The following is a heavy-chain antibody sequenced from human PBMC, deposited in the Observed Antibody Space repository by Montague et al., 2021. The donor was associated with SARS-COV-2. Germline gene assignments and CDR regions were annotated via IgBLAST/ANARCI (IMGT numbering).Heavy chain of an antibody. J-gene: IGHJ3*01. D-gene: IGHD2-2*01. CDR1: GAFITSHY. CDR2: VFSGGNS. CDR3: VRDLYCRSTACIGNAFDV. Sequence: SETLSLTCTVSGAFITSHYWSWIRQPPGKGLEWIGNVFSGGNSKHKPSLKSRVTLSVDTSKNQFSLKLTSVTTTDTALYYCVRDLYCRSTACIGNAFDVWGQGTMVSVFS. V-gene: IGHV4-59*11.